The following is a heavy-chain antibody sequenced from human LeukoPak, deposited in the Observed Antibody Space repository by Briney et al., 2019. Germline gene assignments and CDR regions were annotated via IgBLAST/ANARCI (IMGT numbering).Heavy chain of an antibody. CDR2: ISGSGGST. V-gene: IGHV3-23*01. J-gene: IGHJ4*02. Sequence: GGSLRLSCAASGFTFSSYGMSWVRQAPGKGLEWVSAISGSGGSTYYADSVKGRFTISRDNSKNTLVLQLNSLRAEDTAVYYCAKDPTDFDSSGQTYFDYWGQGTLVTVSS. CDR1: GFTFSSYG. D-gene: IGHD3-22*01. CDR3: AKDPTDFDSSGQTYFDY.